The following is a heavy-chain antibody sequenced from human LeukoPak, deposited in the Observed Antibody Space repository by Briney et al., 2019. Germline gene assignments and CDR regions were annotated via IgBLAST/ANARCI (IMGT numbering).Heavy chain of an antibody. D-gene: IGHD2-2*01. J-gene: IGHJ4*02. Sequence: SETLSLTCTVSGGSISSYYWSWIRQPPGKGLEWIGYIYYSGSTNYNPSLKSRVTISVDTSKNQFSLKLSSVTAADTAVYYCARPTARYCSSTSCYPGGFDYWGQGTLVTVSS. V-gene: IGHV4-59*01. CDR3: ARPTARYCSSTSCYPGGFDY. CDR2: IYYSGST. CDR1: GGSISSYY.